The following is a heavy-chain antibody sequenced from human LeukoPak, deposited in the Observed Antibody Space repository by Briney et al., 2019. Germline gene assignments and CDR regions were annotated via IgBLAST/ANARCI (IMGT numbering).Heavy chain of an antibody. CDR1: GFIFSNYW. J-gene: IGHJ4*02. D-gene: IGHD4-17*01. CDR3: AKIWTTVTAGYFDY. Sequence: PGGSLRLSCAASGFIFSNYWMHWVRQAPGKGLVWVSGINRDGGTTSYADSVKGRFTISRDNSKNTLYLQMNSLRAEDTAVYYCAKIWTTVTAGYFDYWGQGTLVTVSS. V-gene: IGHV3-74*01. CDR2: INRDGGTT.